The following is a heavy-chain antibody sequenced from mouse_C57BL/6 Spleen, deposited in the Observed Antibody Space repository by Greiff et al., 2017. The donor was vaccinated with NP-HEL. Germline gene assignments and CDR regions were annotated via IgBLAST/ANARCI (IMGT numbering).Heavy chain of an antibody. CDR2: INPNNGGT. Sequence: EVQLQQSGPELVKPGASVKIPCKASGYTFTDYNMDWVKQSHGKSLEWIGDINPNNGGTIYNQKFKGKATLTVDKSSSTAYMELRSLTSEDTAVYYCARKYDYDWGYYFDYWGQGTTLTVSS. D-gene: IGHD2-4*01. J-gene: IGHJ2*01. CDR3: ARKYDYDWGYYFDY. V-gene: IGHV1-18*01. CDR1: GYTFTDYN.